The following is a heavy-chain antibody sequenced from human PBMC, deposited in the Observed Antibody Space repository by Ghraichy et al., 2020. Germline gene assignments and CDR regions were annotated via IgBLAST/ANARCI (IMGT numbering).Heavy chain of an antibody. V-gene: IGHV2-26*01. Sequence: SGPTLVKPTETLTLTCTVSGFSVSNARMGVSWIRQPPGKALEWLAHIFSNDEKSYSTSLKTKLTIAKDTSKSQVVLTMTNMDPVDTATFYCAQIQGDYGGNSAFGYFQYWGQGTLVTVSS. CDR3: AQIQGDYGGNSAFGYFQY. CDR2: IFSNDEK. D-gene: IGHD4-23*01. CDR1: GFSVSNARMG. J-gene: IGHJ1*01.